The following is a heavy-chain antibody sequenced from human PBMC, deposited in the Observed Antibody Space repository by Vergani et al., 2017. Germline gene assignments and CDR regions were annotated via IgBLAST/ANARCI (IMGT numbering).Heavy chain of an antibody. Sequence: QLVESGGGWVQPGGSLRLSCAASGFTVSSNYMSWVRQAPGNGLEWVSVISARYPSTYYADSVKGRFTISRDNSKNMLYLQMNSLRAEDTAVYYCARLSYDTTPYLQGGYDCWGQGTLVSVSS. J-gene: IGHJ4*02. CDR1: GFTVSSNY. D-gene: IGHD3-22*01. V-gene: IGHV3-66*04. CDR3: ARLSYDTTPYLQGGYDC. CDR2: ISARYPST.